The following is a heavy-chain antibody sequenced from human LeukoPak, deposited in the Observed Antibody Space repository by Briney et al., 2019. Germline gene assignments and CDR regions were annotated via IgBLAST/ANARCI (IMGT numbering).Heavy chain of an antibody. J-gene: IGHJ4*02. Sequence: GGSLRHSCAASGFTFSSSAMHGVRQAPGRGVEWVAVICYDGSNKNYADSVKGRFTISRDNSKKTLYLQMNSLRAEDTAVYYCARDHRLAASGGLHYWGQGTLVTVSS. CDR2: ICYDGSNK. CDR3: ARDHRLAASGGLHY. CDR1: GFTFSSSA. D-gene: IGHD6-13*01. V-gene: IGHV3-33*01.